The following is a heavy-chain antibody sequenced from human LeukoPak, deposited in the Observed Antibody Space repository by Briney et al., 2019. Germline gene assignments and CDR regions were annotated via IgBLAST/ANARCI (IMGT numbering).Heavy chain of an antibody. J-gene: IGHJ4*02. CDR2: INHSGST. Sequence: SETLSLTCAVYGGSFSGYYWSWIRQPPGKGLEWIGEINHSGSTNYNPSLKSRVTISVDTSKNQFSLKLSSVTAADTAVYYCARLRYCSSTSRQRCFGYWGQGTLVTVSS. V-gene: IGHV4-34*01. CDR3: ARLRYCSSTSRQRCFGY. CDR1: GGSFSGYY. D-gene: IGHD2-2*01.